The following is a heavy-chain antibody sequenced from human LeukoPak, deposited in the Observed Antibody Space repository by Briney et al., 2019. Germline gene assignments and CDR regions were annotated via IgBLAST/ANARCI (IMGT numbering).Heavy chain of an antibody. CDR2: INPNSGGT. D-gene: IGHD3-10*01. Sequence: ASVKVSCKASGYTFTGYYMHWVRQAPGQGLEWMGWINPNSGGTNYAQKFQGRVTMTRDTSISTAYMELSRLRSDDTAVYYCARSYGSGSSYFDYWGRGTLVTVSS. CDR1: GYTFTGYY. CDR3: ARSYGSGSSYFDY. V-gene: IGHV1-2*02. J-gene: IGHJ4*02.